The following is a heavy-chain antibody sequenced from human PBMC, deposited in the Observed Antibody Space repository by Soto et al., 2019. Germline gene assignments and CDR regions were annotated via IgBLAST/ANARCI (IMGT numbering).Heavy chain of an antibody. CDR3: ARGDYDFWSGYYTAGYYYYGMDV. V-gene: IGHV4-61*01. CDR1: GGSVSSGSYY. Sequence: SETLSLTCTVSGGSVSSGSYYWSWIRQPPGKGLEWIGYIYYSGSTNYNPSLKSRVTISVDTSKNQFSLKLSSVTAADTAVYYCARGDYDFWSGYYTAGYYYYGMDVWGQGTTVTVS. D-gene: IGHD3-3*01. CDR2: IYYSGST. J-gene: IGHJ6*02.